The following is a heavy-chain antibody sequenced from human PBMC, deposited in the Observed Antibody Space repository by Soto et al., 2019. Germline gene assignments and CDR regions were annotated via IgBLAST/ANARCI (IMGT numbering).Heavy chain of an antibody. J-gene: IGHJ4*02. CDR3: ARDRWVQHELGCYLDS. Sequence: QVQLVPSWPEGKKPGASVKVSCQASGSTFPIYALHWVRQAPGHRLERMGWINAGNGNTIYSQCFQGSVTFIRDTTASTAYVESSSLRSEDTALDDWARDRWVQHELGCYLDSWGQGTLLTVAS. CDR2: INAGNGNT. V-gene: IGHV1-3*01. CDR1: GSTFPIYA. D-gene: IGHD3-16*01.